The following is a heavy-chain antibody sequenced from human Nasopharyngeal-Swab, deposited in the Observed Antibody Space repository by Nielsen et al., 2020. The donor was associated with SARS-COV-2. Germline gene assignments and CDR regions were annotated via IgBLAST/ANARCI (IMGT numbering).Heavy chain of an antibody. CDR1: GFTFSNAW. V-gene: IGHV3-15*01. CDR3: TTVNSMGAIDY. Sequence: GESLKISCAASGFTFSNAWMSWVRQAPGKGLEWVGRIKSKTDGGITDYAAPVKGRFTISRDDSKNTLYLQMNSLKTEDTAVYYCTTVNSMGAIDYWGQGTLVTVSS. CDR2: IKSKTDGGIT. J-gene: IGHJ4*02. D-gene: IGHD1-26*01.